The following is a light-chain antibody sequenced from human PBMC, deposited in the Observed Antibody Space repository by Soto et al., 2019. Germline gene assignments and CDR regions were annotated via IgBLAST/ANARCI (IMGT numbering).Light chain of an antibody. CDR2: EVS. J-gene: IGLJ1*01. V-gene: IGLV2-23*02. CDR3: CSCAGSSTPLI. CDR1: SSDVGNYNL. Sequence: QSVLTQPASVSGSPGQSITISCTGTSSDVGNYNLVSWYQQHPGKAPKLMIYEVSKRPSGVSNRFSGSKSGNTASLTISGLQAEDEADYYCCSCAGSSTPLIFGTGTKVTVL.